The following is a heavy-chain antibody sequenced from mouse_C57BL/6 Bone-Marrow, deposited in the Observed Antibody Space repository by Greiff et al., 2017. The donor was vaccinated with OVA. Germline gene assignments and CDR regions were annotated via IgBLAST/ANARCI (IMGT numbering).Heavy chain of an antibody. J-gene: IGHJ4*01. V-gene: IGHV2-9-1*01. CDR1: GFSLPSYA. Sequence: QVQLQASGPGLVAPSQSLSITCTVSGFSLPSYAISWVRQPPGKGLEWLGVIWPGGGTNYNSALNSRLSTSKDNSKSQVSLKMNSRQTDDTARYYWARKGDYDEGWAMDYWGQGTSVTVAS. CDR3: ARKGDYDEGWAMDY. D-gene: IGHD2-4*01. CDR2: IWPGGGT.